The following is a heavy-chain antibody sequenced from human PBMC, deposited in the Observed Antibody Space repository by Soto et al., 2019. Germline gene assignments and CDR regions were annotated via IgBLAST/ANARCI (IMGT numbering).Heavy chain of an antibody. V-gene: IGHV1-8*01. CDR1: GYTFTSYD. J-gene: IGHJ4*02. CDR2: MNPNSGNT. D-gene: IGHD2-15*01. Sequence: QVQLVQSGAEVKKPGASVKVSCKASGYTFTSYDINWVRQATGQGLELMGWMNPNSGNTGYAQKCQGRVTMTRNNSISTAYMELSSLRSEDTAVYYCARGSYCSGGSCYVDYWGQGTLVTVSS. CDR3: ARGSYCSGGSCYVDY.